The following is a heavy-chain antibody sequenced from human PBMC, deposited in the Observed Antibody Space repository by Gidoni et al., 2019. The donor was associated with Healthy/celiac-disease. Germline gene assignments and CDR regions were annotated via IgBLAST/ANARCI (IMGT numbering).Heavy chain of an antibody. CDR3: AKGTWYYYDSSGYLDY. CDR1: GVTFSSHG. Sequence: QVQLVESGGGVVQPGRSLRLPCAAPGVTFSSHGMHWVRQAPGKGLEWVAVVSYDGSNNYYADSVKGRFTISRDNSKNTLYLQMNSLRAEDTAVYYCAKGTWYYYDSSGYLDYWGQGTLVTVSS. D-gene: IGHD3-22*01. V-gene: IGHV3-30*18. CDR2: VSYDGSNN. J-gene: IGHJ4*02.